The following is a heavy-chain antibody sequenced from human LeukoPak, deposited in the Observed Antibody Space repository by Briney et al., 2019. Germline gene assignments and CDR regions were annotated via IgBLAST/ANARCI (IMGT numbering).Heavy chain of an antibody. D-gene: IGHD3-9*01. CDR3: ARSRDYDILTGYLNWFDP. J-gene: IGHJ5*02. CDR2: INAGNGNT. CDR1: GYTFTSYA. V-gene: IGHV1-3*01. Sequence: EASVKVSCKASGYTFTSYAMHRVRQAPGQRLEWMGWINAGNGNTKYSQKFQGRVTITRDTSASTAYMELSSLRSEDTAVYYCARSRDYDILTGYLNWFDPWGQGTLVTVSS.